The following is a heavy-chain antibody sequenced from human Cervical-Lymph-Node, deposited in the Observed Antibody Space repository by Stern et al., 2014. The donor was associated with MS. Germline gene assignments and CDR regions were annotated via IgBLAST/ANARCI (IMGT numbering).Heavy chain of an antibody. CDR3: AIEWGPTTRTSFFL. V-gene: IGHV1-69-2*01. D-gene: IGHD3-3*02. CDR1: GCTFTDYY. J-gene: IGHJ4*02. Sequence: EVQLVESGAEVKKPGATVKISCKVSGCTFTDYYMHWVQQAPGKGLEWMGFVDPEDGETIYAEKFQGRVTITEDTSTDTAYMELSSLRSEDTAVYYCAIEWGPTTRTSFFLWGQGTLVTVSS. CDR2: VDPEDGET.